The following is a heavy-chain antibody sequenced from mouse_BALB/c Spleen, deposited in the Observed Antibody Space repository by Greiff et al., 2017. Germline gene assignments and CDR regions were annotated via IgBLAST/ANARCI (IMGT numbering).Heavy chain of an antibody. CDR3: TRREIYYYGSSYDWYFDV. CDR2: IYPGNSDT. D-gene: IGHD1-1*01. V-gene: IGHV1-5*01. CDR1: GYTFTSYW. Sequence: EVQLQQSGTVLARPGASVKMSCKASGYTFTSYWMHWVKQRPGQGLEWIGAIYPGNSDTSYNQKFKGKAKLTAVTSTSTAYMELSSLTNEDSAVYYCTRREIYYYGSSYDWYFDVWGAGTTVTVSS. J-gene: IGHJ1*01.